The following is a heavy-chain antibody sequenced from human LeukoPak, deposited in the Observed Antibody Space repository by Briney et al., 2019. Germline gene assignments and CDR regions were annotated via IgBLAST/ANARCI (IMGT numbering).Heavy chain of an antibody. D-gene: IGHD5-18*01. CDR2: IYTSGST. J-gene: IGHJ4*02. V-gene: IGHV4-61*02. Sequence: SQTLSLTCTVSGGSISSGSYYWSWIRQPAGKGLEWIGRIYTSGSTNYNPSLKSRVTISVDTSKNQFSLKLSSVTAADTAVYYCARDVTGYSYIDYWGQGTLVTVSS. CDR3: ARDVTGYSYIDY. CDR1: GGSISSGSYY.